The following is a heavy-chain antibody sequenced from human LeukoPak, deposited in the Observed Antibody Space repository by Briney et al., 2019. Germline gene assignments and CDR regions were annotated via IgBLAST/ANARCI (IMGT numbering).Heavy chain of an antibody. J-gene: IGHJ5*02. CDR2: INHSGST. Sequence: SETLSLTCAVYGGSFSGYCWSWIRQPPGKGLEWIGEINHSGSTNYNPSLKSRVTISVDTSKNQFSLKLSSVTAADTAVYYCARGGGALYWFDPWGQGTLVTVSS. V-gene: IGHV4-34*01. D-gene: IGHD2-21*01. CDR1: GGSFSGYC. CDR3: ARGGGALYWFDP.